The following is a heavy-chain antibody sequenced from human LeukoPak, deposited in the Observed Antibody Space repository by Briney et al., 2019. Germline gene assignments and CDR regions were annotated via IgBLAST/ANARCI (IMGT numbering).Heavy chain of an antibody. CDR2: IYHSGST. CDR1: GGSISSSTNW. Sequence: SGTLSLTCAVSGGSISSSTNWWSWVRQPPGTGLEWIGEIYHSGSTNYNPSLKSRVTISVDKSKNQLSLKLNSVTAADTAVYYCVGVPYSRGYYFDYWGQGTLVTVSS. CDR3: VGVPYSRGYYFDY. D-gene: IGHD6-19*01. J-gene: IGHJ4*02. V-gene: IGHV4-4*02.